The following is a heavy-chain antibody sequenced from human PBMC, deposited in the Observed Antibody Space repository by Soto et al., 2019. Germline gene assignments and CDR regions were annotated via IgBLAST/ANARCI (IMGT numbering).Heavy chain of an antibody. CDR2: ISANIGKT. CDR3: ARVITIFGVVITPGGVDV. J-gene: IGHJ6*02. D-gene: IGHD3-3*01. Sequence: GASVKVSCKASGGTFSRYAISWVRQAPGQGLEWMGGISANIGKTKYAQKLQGRVTMTTDTSTSTAYMELRSLRSDDTAVYYCARVITIFGVVITPGGVDVWGQGTTVTVSS. V-gene: IGHV1-18*01. CDR1: GGTFSRYA.